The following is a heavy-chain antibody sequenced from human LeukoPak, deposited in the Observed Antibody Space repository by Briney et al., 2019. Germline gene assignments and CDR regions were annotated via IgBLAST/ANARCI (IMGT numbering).Heavy chain of an antibody. D-gene: IGHD3-16*01. CDR1: GFTVRSNY. J-gene: IGHJ4*02. Sequence: GGSLRLSCAASGFTVRSNYMTWVRQAPGKGLGWVSVIYSGGSTYYANSVKGRFTISRDNSKNTLYLQMNSLRPEDTAIYYCARDDVASVFDYWGQGTLVTVSS. V-gene: IGHV3-66*02. CDR3: ARDDVASVFDY. CDR2: IYSGGST.